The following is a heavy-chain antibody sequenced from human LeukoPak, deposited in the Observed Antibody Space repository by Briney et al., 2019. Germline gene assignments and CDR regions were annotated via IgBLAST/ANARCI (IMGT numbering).Heavy chain of an antibody. Sequence: SETLSLTCTVSGGSISSGGYYWSWIRQPPGKGLEWIGYIYHSGSTYYNPSLKSRVTISVGASRNQFSLKLTSVTAADTAVYYCASQTRAARNHYMDVWGKGTTVTVSS. CDR3: ASQTRAARNHYMDV. V-gene: IGHV4-30-2*05. CDR2: IYHSGST. CDR1: GGSISSGGYY. J-gene: IGHJ6*03. D-gene: IGHD6-6*01.